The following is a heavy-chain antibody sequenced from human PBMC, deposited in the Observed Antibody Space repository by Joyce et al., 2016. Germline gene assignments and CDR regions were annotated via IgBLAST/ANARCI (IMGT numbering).Heavy chain of an antibody. J-gene: IGHJ4*02. V-gene: IGHV3-30*18. Sequence: QVQLVESGGGVVQPGRSLRLSCGTSGFTFSTSGMHWVRQAPGKGLEWLTFISYDGSKKYYADAWKGRFTISRDNSKNTLYLLMDSLRPEDTAVDYCAKWGLYGSGSYWADYWGQGTLVTVSS. CDR1: GFTFSTSG. D-gene: IGHD3-10*01. CDR2: ISYDGSKK. CDR3: AKWGLYGSGSYWADY.